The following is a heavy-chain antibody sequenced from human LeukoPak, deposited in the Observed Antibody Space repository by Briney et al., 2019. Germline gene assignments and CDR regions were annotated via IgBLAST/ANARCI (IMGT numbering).Heavy chain of an antibody. CDR1: DDSITMYY. Sequence: KPSETLSLTCTVSDDSITMYYCTWIRQPPGKGLEWIGSMYFSGSTYYKPSLKSRVTISVDTSKNQFSLKLTSVTAADTAVYFCAKELQVNDFWGGSYIVSYFDPCGQGTLVIVSS. CDR3: AKELQVNDFWGGSYIVSYFDP. V-gene: IGHV4-38-2*02. J-gene: IGHJ5*02. D-gene: IGHD3-3*01. CDR2: MYFSGST.